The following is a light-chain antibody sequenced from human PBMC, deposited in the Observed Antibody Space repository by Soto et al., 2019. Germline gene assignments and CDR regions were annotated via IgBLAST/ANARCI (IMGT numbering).Light chain of an antibody. CDR3: QNYDSSPYT. CDR2: GAS. CDR1: QSVASYS. V-gene: IGKV3-20*01. Sequence: ETVLTQSPGTLSLSPGETATLSCRASQSVASYSLAWYQQKPGQAPRLLVYGASGRATDIPDRFSGRGSGTDFTLTINRLEPEDFAVYYCQNYDSSPYTFGQGTKLEIK. J-gene: IGKJ2*01.